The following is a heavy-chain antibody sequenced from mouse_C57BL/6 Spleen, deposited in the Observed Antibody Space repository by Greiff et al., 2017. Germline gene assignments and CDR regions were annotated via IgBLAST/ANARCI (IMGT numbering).Heavy chain of an antibody. CDR3: ARSDPDGYYPFAY. D-gene: IGHD2-3*01. Sequence: QVQLKQPGAELVKPGASVKLSCKASGYTFTSYWMHWVKQRPGRGLEWIGRIDPNSGGTKYNEKFKSKATLTVDKPSSTAYMQLSSLTSEDSAVYYCARSDPDGYYPFAYWGQGTLVTVSA. J-gene: IGHJ3*01. V-gene: IGHV1-72*01. CDR2: IDPNSGGT. CDR1: GYTFTSYW.